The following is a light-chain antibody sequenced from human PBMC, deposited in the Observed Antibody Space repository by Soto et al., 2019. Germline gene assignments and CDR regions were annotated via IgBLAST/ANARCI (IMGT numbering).Light chain of an antibody. Sequence: DIQLTQSPSFLSASEGDRVTITCRASQGISSYLAWYQQKPGKAPKLLIYAASTLQSGVPSRFSGSGSGTEFTLTISSLQPEDFATYYCQQLNSYPITFSQGTKVHI. CDR1: QGISSY. J-gene: IGKJ1*01. CDR2: AAS. CDR3: QQLNSYPIT. V-gene: IGKV1-9*01.